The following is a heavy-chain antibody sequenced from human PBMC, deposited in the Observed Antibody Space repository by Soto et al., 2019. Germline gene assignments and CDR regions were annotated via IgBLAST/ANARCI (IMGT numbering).Heavy chain of an antibody. CDR3: ARIDENYYDSSGYTQIDY. V-gene: IGHV1-18*01. CDR1: GYTFTSYG. Sequence: QVQLVQSGAEVKKPGASVKVSCKASGYTFTSYGISWVRQAPGQGLEWMGWISAYNGNTNYAQKLQGRVTMTTDTSTRTAYMELRSLRSDDTAVYYCARIDENYYDSSGYTQIDYWGQGTLVTVSS. J-gene: IGHJ4*02. D-gene: IGHD3-22*01. CDR2: ISAYNGNT.